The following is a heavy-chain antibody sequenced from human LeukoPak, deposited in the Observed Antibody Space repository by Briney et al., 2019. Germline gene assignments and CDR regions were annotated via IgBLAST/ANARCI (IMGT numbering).Heavy chain of an antibody. D-gene: IGHD3-22*01. CDR3: ARAGYYDSSGPSRAFDI. V-gene: IGHV1-2*02. J-gene: IGHJ3*02. Sequence: GASVKVSCKASGYTFTGYYMHWVRQAPGQGLEWMGWINPNSGGTNYAQKFQGRVTLTRDTSISTAYMELSSLRSEDTAVYYCARAGYYDSSGPSRAFDIWGQGTMVTVSS. CDR1: GYTFTGYY. CDR2: INPNSGGT.